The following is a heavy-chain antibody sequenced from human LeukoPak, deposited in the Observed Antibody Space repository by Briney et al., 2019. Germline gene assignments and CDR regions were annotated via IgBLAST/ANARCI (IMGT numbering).Heavy chain of an antibody. V-gene: IGHV3-21*01. Sequence: GGSLRLSCAASGFTFSSYSMNWVRQAPGKGLEWVSSISSSSSYLYYADSVKGRFTISRDNAKNSLYLQMNSLRAEDTAVYYCARDDIVVVVAASIDYWGQGTLVTVSS. CDR2: ISSSSSYL. D-gene: IGHD2-15*01. CDR1: GFTFSSYS. CDR3: ARDDIVVVVAASIDY. J-gene: IGHJ4*02.